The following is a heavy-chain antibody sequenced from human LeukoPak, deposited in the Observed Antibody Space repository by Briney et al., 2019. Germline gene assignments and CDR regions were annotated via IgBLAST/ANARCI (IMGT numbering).Heavy chain of an antibody. CDR2: ISAYNGNT. J-gene: IGHJ6*02. D-gene: IGHD3-10*01. CDR3: ARMGVYSGRRYYYYGTDV. Sequence: ASVKVSCKASGYTFTSYGISWVRQAPGQGLEWMGWISAYNGNTNYAQKLQGRVTMTTDTSTSTAYMELRSLRSDDTAVYYCARMGVYSGRRYYYYGTDVWGQGTTVTVSS. V-gene: IGHV1-18*01. CDR1: GYTFTSYG.